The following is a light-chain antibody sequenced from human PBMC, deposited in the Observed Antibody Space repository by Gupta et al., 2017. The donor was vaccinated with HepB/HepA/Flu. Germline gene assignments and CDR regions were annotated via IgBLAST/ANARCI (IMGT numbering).Light chain of an antibody. CDR1: QSLLHSDGKTY. CDR2: EVS. CDR3: MHSSKLWT. J-gene: IGKJ1*01. Sequence: DIVMTQTPLPLSVTPGQPASISCKSSQSLLHSDGKTYLYCYLQPPGPPPLLLIYEVSNRFAGVPGSCSGGWSGTYSTLKSSRVDEEDVGVYYCMHSSKLWTFGQGTKVEIK. V-gene: IGKV2D-29*01.